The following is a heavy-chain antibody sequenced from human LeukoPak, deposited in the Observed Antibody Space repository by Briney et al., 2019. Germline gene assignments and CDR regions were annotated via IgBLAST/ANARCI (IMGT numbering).Heavy chain of an antibody. CDR1: GFTFSSYW. V-gene: IGHV3-74*01. Sequence: GGSLRLSCAASGFTFSSYWVHWVRQAPGKGLVWVSRIKSDGSTNYADSVKGRFTISRDNAKNTVSLQMNSLRAEDTGVYYCARAPSEIGGYYPEYFRHWGQGTLVTVSS. J-gene: IGHJ1*01. CDR3: ARAPSEIGGYYPEYFRH. D-gene: IGHD3-22*01. CDR2: IKSDGST.